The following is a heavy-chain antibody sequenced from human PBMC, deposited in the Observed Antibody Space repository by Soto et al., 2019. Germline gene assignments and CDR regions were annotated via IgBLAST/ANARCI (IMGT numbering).Heavy chain of an antibody. J-gene: IGHJ4*02. D-gene: IGHD3-10*01. Sequence: GGSLRLSCATSGFTFDGYAMSWVRQAPGKGLQWVPTIGGSGDGTYYADSVKGRFTISRDNSKNTLYLQMNGLRAEDTAVYYCAKAREVTLVRVPSSYWGQGTLVTVSS. CDR3: AKAREVTLVRVPSSY. CDR2: IGGSGDGT. CDR1: GFTFDGYA. V-gene: IGHV3-23*01.